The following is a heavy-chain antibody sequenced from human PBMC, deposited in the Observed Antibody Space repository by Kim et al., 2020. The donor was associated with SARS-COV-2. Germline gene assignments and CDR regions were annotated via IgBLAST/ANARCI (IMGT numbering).Heavy chain of an antibody. CDR1: GGSFSGYY. J-gene: IGHJ6*02. CDR2: INHSGST. CDR3: YFRDWFGMDV. Sequence: SETLSLTCAVYGGSFSGYYWSWIRQLPGKGLEWIGEINHSGSTNYNPSLKSRVTISVDTSKNQFSLKLSSVTAADTAVYYCYFRDWFGMDVWGQGNTVTV. V-gene: IGHV4-34*01. D-gene: IGHD3-9*01.